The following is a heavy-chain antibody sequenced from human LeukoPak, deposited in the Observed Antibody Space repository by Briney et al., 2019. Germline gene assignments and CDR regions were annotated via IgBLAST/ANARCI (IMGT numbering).Heavy chain of an antibody. CDR2: IYSSGST. CDR1: GGSIINYY. D-gene: IGHD1-26*01. V-gene: IGHV4-4*08. CDR3: AREGGYFDY. Sequence: PSETLSLTCTVSGGSIINYYWSWIRQPPGKGLEWIGYIYSSGSTNYNPSLKSRVTISVDTSKNQFSLKLSSVTAADTAVYYCAREGGYFDYWGQGTLVTVSS. J-gene: IGHJ4*02.